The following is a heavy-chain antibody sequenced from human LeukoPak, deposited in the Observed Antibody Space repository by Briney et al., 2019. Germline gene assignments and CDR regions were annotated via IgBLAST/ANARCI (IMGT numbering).Heavy chain of an antibody. Sequence: PGGSLRLSCAVSGFTFSSYAMIWVRQAPGRGLVWVSSIGASGDSIYYTVSVKGRFTISRDNSKNTLYLQMSSLRVEDTAVYYCAKIPDVSDYWGQGTLVTVSS. CDR2: IGASGDSI. J-gene: IGHJ4*02. V-gene: IGHV3-23*01. CDR3: AKIPDVSDY. CDR1: GFTFSSYA.